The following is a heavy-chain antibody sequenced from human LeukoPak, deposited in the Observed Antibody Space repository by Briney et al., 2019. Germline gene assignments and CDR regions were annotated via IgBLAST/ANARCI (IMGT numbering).Heavy chain of an antibody. CDR3: ATHSSGWTADY. Sequence: PGGSLRLSCAASGFTFSSYSMNWVRQAPGKGLEWVSSISSSSSYIYYADSVKGRLTISRDNAKNSLYLQMNSLRAEDTAVYYCATHSSGWTADYWGQGTLVTVSS. D-gene: IGHD6-19*01. J-gene: IGHJ4*02. CDR2: ISSSSSYI. CDR1: GFTFSSYS. V-gene: IGHV3-21*01.